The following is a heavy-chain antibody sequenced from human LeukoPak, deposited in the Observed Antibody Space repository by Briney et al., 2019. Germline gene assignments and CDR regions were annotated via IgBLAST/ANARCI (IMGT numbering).Heavy chain of an antibody. V-gene: IGHV3-9*01. CDR2: IIWNSGII. J-gene: IGHJ4*02. CDR1: GFTFDDYA. CDR3: AKDMYGRYCSSTSCYTSFDY. D-gene: IGHD2-2*02. Sequence: GGSLRLSCAASGFTFDDYAMHWVRQAPGKGLEWGSGIIWNSGIIGYADSVKGRFTISRDNAKNSLYLQINSLRAEDTALYYCAKDMYGRYCSSTSCYTSFDYWGQGTLVTVSS.